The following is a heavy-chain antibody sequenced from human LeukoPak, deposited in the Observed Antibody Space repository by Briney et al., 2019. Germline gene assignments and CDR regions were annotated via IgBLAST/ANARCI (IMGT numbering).Heavy chain of an antibody. CDR2: IKQDGSEK. CDR3: ARGSVADVFDY. CDR1: GFTFSSYW. D-gene: IGHD6-19*01. V-gene: IGHV3-7*01. J-gene: IGHJ4*02. Sequence: GGSLRLSCAASGFTFSSYWMSWVRQAPGKGLERVANIKQDGSEKYYVDSVKGRFTISRDNAKNSLYLQMNSLRAEDTAVYYCARGSVADVFDYWGQGTLVTVSS.